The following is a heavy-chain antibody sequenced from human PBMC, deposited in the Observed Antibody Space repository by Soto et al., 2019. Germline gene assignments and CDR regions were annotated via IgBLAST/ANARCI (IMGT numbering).Heavy chain of an antibody. D-gene: IGHD6-25*01. CDR2: ISSSGSTI. Sequence: PGGSLRLSCAASGFTFSSHGMNWVRQAPGKGLDWVSYISSSGSTIYYAGSVKGRFTISRDNVRNSLYLQVNSLRDEDTAFYYWARLRAPAEPNDAFDIWGQGTMVTVSS. J-gene: IGHJ3*02. CDR3: ARLRAPAEPNDAFDI. V-gene: IGHV3-48*02. CDR1: GFTFSSHG.